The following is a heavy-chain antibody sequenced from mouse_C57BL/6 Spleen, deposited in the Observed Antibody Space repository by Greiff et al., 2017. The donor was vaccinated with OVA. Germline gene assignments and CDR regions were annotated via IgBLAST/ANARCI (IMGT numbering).Heavy chain of an antibody. CDR2: INPSTGGT. CDR3: AREDFDY. J-gene: IGHJ2*01. Sequence: EVQVVESGPELVKPGASVKISCKASGYSFTGYYMNWVKQSPEKSLEWIGEINPSTGGTTYNQKFKAKATLTVDKSSSTAYMQLKSLTSEDSAVYYCAREDFDYWGQGTTLTVSS. V-gene: IGHV1-42*01. CDR1: GYSFTGYY.